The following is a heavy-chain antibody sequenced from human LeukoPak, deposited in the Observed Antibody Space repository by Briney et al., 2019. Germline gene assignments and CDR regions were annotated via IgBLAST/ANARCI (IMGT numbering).Heavy chain of an antibody. V-gene: IGHV4-34*01. D-gene: IGHD6-19*01. Sequence: SETLSLTCAVYGGSFSGYYWSWIRQPPGKGLEWIGEINHSGSTNYNPSLKSRVTISVDTSKNQFSLKLSPVTAADTAVYYCARGAAHSSGHDYWGQGTLVTVSS. CDR1: GGSFSGYY. CDR2: INHSGST. J-gene: IGHJ4*02. CDR3: ARGAAHSSGHDY.